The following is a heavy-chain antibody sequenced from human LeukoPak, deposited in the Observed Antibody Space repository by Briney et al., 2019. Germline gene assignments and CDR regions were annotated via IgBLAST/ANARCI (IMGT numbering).Heavy chain of an antibody. CDR3: AKDTNWFGGGFDY. CDR2: MSDSGSNT. CDR1: GFTFSSYA. D-gene: IGHD3-10*01. Sequence: GGSLRLSCAASGFTFSSYAMSWVRQAPGKGLEWVSGMSDSGSNTYYADSVKGRFTISRDNSKNTVFLHMNSLRAEDTAVYHCAKDTNWFGGGFDYWVQGALVTVSS. J-gene: IGHJ4*02. V-gene: IGHV3-23*01.